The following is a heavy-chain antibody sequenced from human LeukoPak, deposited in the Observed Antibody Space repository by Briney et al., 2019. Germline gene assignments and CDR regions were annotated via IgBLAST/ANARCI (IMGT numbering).Heavy chain of an antibody. CDR3: ARHWPAESLDY. CDR2: IYPGDSDT. CDR1: GYSFTNYW. V-gene: IGHV5-51*01. J-gene: IGHJ4*02. Sequence: GESLKISCKGSGYSFTNYWIGWVRQMPGKGLEWMGIIYPGDSDTRYSPSFQGQVTISADKSISTAYLQWSSLKASDTAIYYCARHWPAESLDYWGQGTLVTVSS.